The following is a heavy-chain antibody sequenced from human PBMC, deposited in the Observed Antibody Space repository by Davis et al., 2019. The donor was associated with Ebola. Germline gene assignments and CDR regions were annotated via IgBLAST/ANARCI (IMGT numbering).Heavy chain of an antibody. V-gene: IGHV1-3*01. J-gene: IGHJ3*02. CDR1: GYTFTSYA. CDR3: ARSPYSYGYLTSAFDI. Sequence: AASVKVSCKASGYTFTSYAMHWVRQAPGQRLEWMGWINAGNGNTKYSQKFQGRVTMTRDTSTSTDYMELSSLTSEDTAVYYCARSPYSYGYLTSAFDIWGQGTMVTVSS. CDR2: INAGNGNT. D-gene: IGHD5-18*01.